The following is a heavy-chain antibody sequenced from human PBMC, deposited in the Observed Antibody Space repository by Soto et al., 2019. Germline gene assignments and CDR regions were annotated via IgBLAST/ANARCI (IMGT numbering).Heavy chain of an antibody. J-gene: IGHJ1*01. CDR2: ISYDGSNK. CDR3: AKGPPYCGGDCYSGYFQH. V-gene: IGHV3-30*18. D-gene: IGHD2-21*01. Sequence: QVQLVESGGGVVQPGRSLRLSCAASGFTFSSYGMHWVRQAPGKGLEWVAVISYDGSNKYYADSVKGRFTISRDNSKNTLYLQMNSLRAEDTAVYYCAKGPPYCGGDCYSGYFQHWGQGTLVTVSS. CDR1: GFTFSSYG.